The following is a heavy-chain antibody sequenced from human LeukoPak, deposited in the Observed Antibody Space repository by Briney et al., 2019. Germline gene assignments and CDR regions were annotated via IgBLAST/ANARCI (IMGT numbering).Heavy chain of an antibody. D-gene: IGHD6-19*01. V-gene: IGHV3-30-3*01. CDR3: AREAGDVDFDY. CDR2: ISYDGSNK. CDR1: GFTFSSYA. J-gene: IGHJ4*02. Sequence: GGSLRLSCAASGFTFSSYAMHWVRQAPGKGLEWVAVISYDGSNKYYADSVKGRFTISRDNSKNTLYLQMNSLRAEDTAVYYCAREAGDVDFDYWGQGTLVTVSS.